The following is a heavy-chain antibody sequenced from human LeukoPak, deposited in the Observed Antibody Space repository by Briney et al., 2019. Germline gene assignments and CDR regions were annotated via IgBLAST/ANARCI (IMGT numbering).Heavy chain of an antibody. J-gene: IGHJ6*03. Sequence: SVKVSCKASGGTFSSYAISWVRQAPGQGLEWMGGIIPIFGTANYAQKFQGRVTITADESTSTAYMELSSLRSEDTAVYYCASQVVVPAAIFRGRYYYYYMDVWGKGTTVTISS. CDR2: IIPIFGTA. CDR3: ASQVVVPAAIFRGRYYYYYMDV. CDR1: GGTFSSYA. V-gene: IGHV1-69*13. D-gene: IGHD2-2*01.